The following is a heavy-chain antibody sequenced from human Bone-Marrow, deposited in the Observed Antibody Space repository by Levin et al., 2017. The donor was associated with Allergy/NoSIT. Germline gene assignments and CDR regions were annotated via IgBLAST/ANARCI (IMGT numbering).Heavy chain of an antibody. Sequence: PGGSLRLSCAASGFTFSNYAMSWVRQAPGKGLEWVSAIGGSGGKTYYADSVKGRFTISRDDSKNTLYLQMNGLRAEDTALYYCAKDEAVVGVTPGDAFDVWGQGTMVTVSS. V-gene: IGHV3-23*01. CDR1: GFTFSNYA. CDR2: IGGSGGKT. D-gene: IGHD1-26*01. CDR3: AKDEAVVGVTPGDAFDV. J-gene: IGHJ3*01.